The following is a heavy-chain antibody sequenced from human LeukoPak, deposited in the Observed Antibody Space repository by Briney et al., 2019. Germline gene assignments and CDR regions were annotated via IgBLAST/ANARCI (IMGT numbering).Heavy chain of an antibody. J-gene: IGHJ2*01. CDR3: AREGFGDGYNMAWYFDL. V-gene: IGHV4-59*01. D-gene: IGHD5-24*01. CDR1: GGSINRYY. Sequence: RPSETLSLTRTVSGGSINRYYWRWTGQPPGKGLEWIGYIYYIGNTNYNPSLESRVTISIDTSKNQFSLKLRSVTAADTAVYYCAREGFGDGYNMAWYFDLWGRGTLVTVSS. CDR2: IYYIGNT.